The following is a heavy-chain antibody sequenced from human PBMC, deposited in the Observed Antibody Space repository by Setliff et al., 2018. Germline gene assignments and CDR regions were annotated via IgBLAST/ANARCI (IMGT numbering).Heavy chain of an antibody. J-gene: IGHJ5*02. CDR3: ARDRLRGWFDP. CDR1: GDSISSGTYY. V-gene: IGHV4-61*09. D-gene: IGHD2-21*02. CDR2: IYTGGST. Sequence: SETLSLTCTVSGDSISSGTYYWSYWTWIRQPAGKGLEWIGHIYTGGSTNYNPSLKSRVTMSVDTSKNQFSLRLSSVTAADTAIYYCARDRLRGWFDPWGQGTLGKSPQ.